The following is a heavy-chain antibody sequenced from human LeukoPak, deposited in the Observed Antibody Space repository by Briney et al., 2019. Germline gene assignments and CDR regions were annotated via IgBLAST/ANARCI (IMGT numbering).Heavy chain of an antibody. D-gene: IGHD6-6*01. V-gene: IGHV3-21*04. J-gene: IGHJ4*01. CDR1: GFTFNTYS. CDR3: ARDDRDISSYRFDS. Sequence: KAGGSLRLSCAASGFTFNTYSMNWVRQAPGKGLEWVSSISSNSRDIYYADSVKGRFTISRDNAKNSLHLQMNSLRAEDTAVYYCARDDRDISSYRFDSWGHGILVTVSS. CDR2: ISSNSRDI.